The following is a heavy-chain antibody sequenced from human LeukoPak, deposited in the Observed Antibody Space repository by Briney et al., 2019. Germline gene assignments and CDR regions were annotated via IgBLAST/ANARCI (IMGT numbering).Heavy chain of an antibody. CDR1: GFTFSNYN. Sequence: GGSLRLSCSASGFTFSNYNMNWVRQAPGTGLEWVSDISTSGRTIYYANSEKGRFTISRDNAKDSLYLQMNSLRAEDTAVYYCAYWAGTADGFNGPFDFWGQGTLVTVSS. V-gene: IGHV3-48*01. CDR2: ISTSGRTI. D-gene: IGHD6-13*01. CDR3: AYWAGTADGFNGPFDF. J-gene: IGHJ4*02.